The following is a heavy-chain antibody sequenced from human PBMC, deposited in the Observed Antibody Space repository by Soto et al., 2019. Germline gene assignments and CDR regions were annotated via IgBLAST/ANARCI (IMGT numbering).Heavy chain of an antibody. V-gene: IGHV4-34*02. D-gene: IGHD3-10*01. J-gene: IGHJ4*02. Sequence: QVQLQQWGAGLLKPSETLSLTCGVYGGSFSGSFWSWIRQPPGKGLEWIGEVNHRGSSTYNPSLKSRVTISVHTSKNQFSLPLRSVPAADTAVYYCATGRGTENYWGQGTLVTFSS. CDR2: VNHRGSS. CDR3: ATGRGTENY. CDR1: GGSFSGSF.